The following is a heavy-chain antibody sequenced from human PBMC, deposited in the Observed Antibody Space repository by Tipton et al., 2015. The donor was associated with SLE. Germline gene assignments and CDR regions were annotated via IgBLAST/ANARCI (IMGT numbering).Heavy chain of an antibody. CDR1: GDSISSGGYY. CDR2: IYDSENS. D-gene: IGHD6-13*01. V-gene: IGHV4-31*03. J-gene: IGHJ4*02. Sequence: TLSLTCTVPGDSISSGGYYWSWLRQHPGKGLEWIAYIYDSENSLYNPSLKSRVTISFDTSKNHFSLKLSSVTAADTAVYFCATYVAIAAADIDYWGQGMLVTVSS. CDR3: ATYVAIAAADIDY.